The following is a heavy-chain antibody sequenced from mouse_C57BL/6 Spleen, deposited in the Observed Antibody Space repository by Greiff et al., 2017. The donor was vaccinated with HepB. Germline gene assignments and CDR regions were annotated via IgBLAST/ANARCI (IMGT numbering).Heavy chain of an antibody. CDR1: GYTLTNYY. CDR3: APRYDYEVDY. Sequence: VQLQQSGPELVKPRATVKISCKASGYTLTNYYMNWVKQSHGKSLEWIGDINPNNGGTSYNQKFKGKATLTVDKSSSTAYMELRSLTSEDSAVYYCAPRYDYEVDYWGQGTTLTVSS. CDR2: INPNNGGT. V-gene: IGHV1-26*01. D-gene: IGHD2-4*01. J-gene: IGHJ2*01.